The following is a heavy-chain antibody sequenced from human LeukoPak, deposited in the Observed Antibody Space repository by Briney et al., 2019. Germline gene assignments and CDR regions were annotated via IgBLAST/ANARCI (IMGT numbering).Heavy chain of an antibody. CDR1: GGSFSGYY. Sequence: PSETLSLTCAVYGGSFSGYYWSWIRQPPGKGLEWIGEINHSGNTNYNPSLKSRVTISVDTSKSQFSLNLSSVTAADTAVYYCARGRRYYFYYMDVWGRGTTVTVSS. J-gene: IGHJ6*03. CDR3: ARGRRYYFYYMDV. V-gene: IGHV4-34*01. CDR2: INHSGNT. D-gene: IGHD1-14*01.